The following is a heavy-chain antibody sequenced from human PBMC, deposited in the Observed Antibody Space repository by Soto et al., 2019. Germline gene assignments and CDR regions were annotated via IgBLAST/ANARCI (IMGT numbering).Heavy chain of an antibody. CDR3: ARVPDR. J-gene: IGHJ5*02. D-gene: IGHD2-2*01. Sequence: SETLSLTCAVSGGFISSSNCWSWVRQPPGKGLEWIGYIYHSGSTYYNPSLKSRVTISVDRSKNQFSLKLSSVTAADTAIYYCARVPDRWGQGTLVTV. V-gene: IGHV4-4*02. CDR1: GGFISSSNC. CDR2: IYHSGST.